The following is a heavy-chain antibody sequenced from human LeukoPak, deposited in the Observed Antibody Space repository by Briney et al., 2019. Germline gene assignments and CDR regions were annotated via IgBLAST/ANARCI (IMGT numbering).Heavy chain of an antibody. J-gene: IGHJ4*02. Sequence: PGGSLRLSCAASGFTFGSYWMCWVRQAPGKGLVWVSRIKSDGSITNYADSVKGRFTISRDNAKNTLHLQMSSLSAEDTAVYYCARASDGRFDYWGQGTQVTVPS. V-gene: IGHV3-74*01. CDR2: IKSDGSIT. D-gene: IGHD5-24*01. CDR1: GFTFGSYW. CDR3: ARASDGRFDY.